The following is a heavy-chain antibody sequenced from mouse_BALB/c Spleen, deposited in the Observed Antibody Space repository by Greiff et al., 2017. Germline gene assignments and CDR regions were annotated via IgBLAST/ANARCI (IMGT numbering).Heavy chain of an antibody. Sequence: QVQLQQSGAELVKPGASVKLSCKASGYTFTSYWMHWVKQRPGQGLEWIGEINPSNGRTNYNEKFKSKATLTVDKSSSTAYMQLSSLTSEDSAVYYCTYYRYSWFAYWGQGTLVTVSA. V-gene: IGHV1S81*02. D-gene: IGHD2-14*01. CDR1: GYTFTSYW. J-gene: IGHJ3*01. CDR3: TYYRYSWFAY. CDR2: INPSNGRT.